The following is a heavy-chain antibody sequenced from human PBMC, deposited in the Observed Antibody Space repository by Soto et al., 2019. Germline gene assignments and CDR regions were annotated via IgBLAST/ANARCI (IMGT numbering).Heavy chain of an antibody. Sequence: LRLSCAASGFTFISYGMHWVRQSPGKWLEWVAVILYDGSKKYYADSMKGRFTISRDNSRNTLYLQMNSLRAEDTALYYCAKDRGALRWSEEHYYFDYWGQGTLVTVSS. V-gene: IGHV3-30*18. J-gene: IGHJ4*02. CDR2: ILYDGSKK. D-gene: IGHD4-17*01. CDR1: GFTFISYG. CDR3: AKDRGALRWSEEHYYFDY.